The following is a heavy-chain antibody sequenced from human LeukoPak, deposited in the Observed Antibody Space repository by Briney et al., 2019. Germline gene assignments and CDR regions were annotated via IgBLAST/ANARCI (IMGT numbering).Heavy chain of an antibody. J-gene: IGHJ4*02. V-gene: IGHV4-4*02. D-gene: IGHD6-19*01. CDR2: IYYSGST. CDR3: ARRRGNTSGFQGYYFDY. CDR1: GDSISSSYW. Sequence: PSETLSLTCAVSGDSISSSYWWSWVRQPPGKGLEWIGYIYYSGSTNYNPSLKSRLTISVDTSKNQFSLKVSSVTAADTAVYYCARRRGNTSGFQGYYFDYWGQGTLVTVSS.